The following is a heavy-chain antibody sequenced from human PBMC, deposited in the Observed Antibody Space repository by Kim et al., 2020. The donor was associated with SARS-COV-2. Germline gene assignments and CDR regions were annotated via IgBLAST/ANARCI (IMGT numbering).Heavy chain of an antibody. D-gene: IGHD2-2*01. CDR3: AKNGLGVVVPAAMGYSYGPDY. Sequence: GGSLRLSCAASGFTFSSYGMHWVRQAPGKGLEWVAVISYDGSNKYYADSVKGRFTISRDNSKNTLYLQMNSLRAEDTAVYYCAKNGLGVVVPAAMGYSYGPDYWGQGTLVTVSS. J-gene: IGHJ4*02. CDR1: GFTFSSYG. CDR2: ISYDGSNK. V-gene: IGHV3-30*18.